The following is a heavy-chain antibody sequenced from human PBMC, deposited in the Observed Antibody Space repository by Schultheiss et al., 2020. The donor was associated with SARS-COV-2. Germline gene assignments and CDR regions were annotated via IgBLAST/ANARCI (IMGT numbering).Heavy chain of an antibody. CDR3: ATSPGICSGGSCSDGYYGMDV. CDR1: GFTFSSYG. Sequence: GGSLRLSCAASGFTFSSYGMHWVRQAPGKGLEWVAIIKQDGSEKYYADSVKGRFTISRDNAKNTLYLQMNSLRAEDTAVYYCATSPGICSGGSCSDGYYGMDVWGQGTTVTVSS. D-gene: IGHD2-15*01. CDR2: IKQDGSEK. J-gene: IGHJ6*02. V-gene: IGHV3-7*01.